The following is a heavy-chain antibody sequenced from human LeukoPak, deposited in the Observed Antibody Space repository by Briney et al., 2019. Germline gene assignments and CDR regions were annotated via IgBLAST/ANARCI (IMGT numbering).Heavy chain of an antibody. V-gene: IGHV4-39*01. CDR2: IYYSGST. Sequence: KPSETLSLTCTVSGGSISSSSYYWGWIRQPPGKGLEWIGSIYYSGSTYYNPSLKSRVTISVDTSKNQFSLKLSSVTAADTAVYYCARVRVWIQLWLGSRYYYYMDVWGKGTTVTVSS. CDR3: ARVRVWIQLWLGSRYYYYMDV. CDR1: GGSISSSSYY. D-gene: IGHD5-18*01. J-gene: IGHJ6*03.